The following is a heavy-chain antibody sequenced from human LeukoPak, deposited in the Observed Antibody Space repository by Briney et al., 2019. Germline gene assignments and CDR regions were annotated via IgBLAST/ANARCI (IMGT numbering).Heavy chain of an antibody. J-gene: IGHJ4*02. Sequence: GESLKISCKGSGYSFTSYWIGWVRQLPGKGLEWMGIIYPGDSDTRYSPSFQGQVTISADKSTSTAYLQWSSLKASDSAMYYCARRQYYYDSSGYYRYYFDYWGQGTLVTVSS. CDR3: ARRQYYYDSSGYYRYYFDY. CDR1: GYSFTSYW. V-gene: IGHV5-51*01. D-gene: IGHD3-22*01. CDR2: IYPGDSDT.